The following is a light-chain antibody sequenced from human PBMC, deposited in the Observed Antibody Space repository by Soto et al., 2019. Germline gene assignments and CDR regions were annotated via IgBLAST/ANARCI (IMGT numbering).Light chain of an antibody. V-gene: IGKV3-20*01. Sequence: EIVLTQSPATLTFSPGGRSTLSFSASQSVRSSLAWYQQKPGQAPRLLIYDASKRATGIPARFSGSGSGTDFTLTISRLEPEDFAVYYCQQYGSSPSWTFGQGTKVDIK. CDR2: DAS. CDR1: QSVRSS. J-gene: IGKJ1*01. CDR3: QQYGSSPSWT.